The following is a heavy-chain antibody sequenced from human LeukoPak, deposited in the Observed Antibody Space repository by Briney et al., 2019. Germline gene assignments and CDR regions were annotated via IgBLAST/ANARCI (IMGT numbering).Heavy chain of an antibody. CDR3: ARNEYSSGWYYFDY. D-gene: IGHD6-19*01. J-gene: IGHJ4*02. Sequence: SSETLSLTCTVSGGSISSYYWSWIRQPAGKGLEWIGRIYTSGSTNYNPSLKSRVTMSVDTSKNQFSLKLSSVTAADTAVYYCARNEYSSGWYYFDYWGQGTLVTVSS. CDR1: GGSISSYY. CDR2: IYTSGST. V-gene: IGHV4-4*07.